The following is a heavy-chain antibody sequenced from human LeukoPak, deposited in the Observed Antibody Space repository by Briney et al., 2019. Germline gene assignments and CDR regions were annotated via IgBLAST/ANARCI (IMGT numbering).Heavy chain of an antibody. CDR1: GGTFSSYA. CDR2: IIPIFGIA. CDR3: AREVGGDYYDSSGYYYE. Sequence: SVKVSCKASGGTFSSYAISWVRQAPGQGHEWMGRIIPIFGIANYAQKFQGRVTITADKSTSTAYMELSSLRSEDTAVYYCAREVGGDYYDSSGYYYEWGQGTLVTVSS. J-gene: IGHJ4*02. D-gene: IGHD3-22*01. V-gene: IGHV1-69*04.